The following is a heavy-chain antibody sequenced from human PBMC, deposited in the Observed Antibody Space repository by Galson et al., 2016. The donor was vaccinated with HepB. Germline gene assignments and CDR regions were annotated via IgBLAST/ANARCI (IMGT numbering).Heavy chain of an antibody. CDR2: VHSSGSS. Sequence: SETLSLTCTASGDSNKVHYRSWIRQPPGKGLEWIGYVHSSGSSFYNPSLRGRVTISVDTSKNHFSLKLDSVTASDTAVYYCARGTLSCTGNSCFYQYFDLWGRGILVSVSS. CDR3: ARGTLSCTGNSCFYQYFDL. J-gene: IGHJ2*01. D-gene: IGHD5-18*01. V-gene: IGHV4-59*11. CDR1: GDSNKVHY.